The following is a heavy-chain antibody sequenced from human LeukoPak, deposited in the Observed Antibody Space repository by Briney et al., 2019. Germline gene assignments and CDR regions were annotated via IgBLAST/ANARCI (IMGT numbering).Heavy chain of an antibody. CDR1: GFTFSSYA. Sequence: PGGSLRLSCAASGFTFSSYAMHWVRQAPGKGLEWVAVISYDGSNKYYADSVKGRFTISRDNSKNTLYLQMNSLRAEDTAVYYCAKSATVTTNVYYWGQGTLVTVSS. CDR2: ISYDGSNK. V-gene: IGHV3-30*04. D-gene: IGHD4-17*01. CDR3: AKSATVTTNVYY. J-gene: IGHJ4*02.